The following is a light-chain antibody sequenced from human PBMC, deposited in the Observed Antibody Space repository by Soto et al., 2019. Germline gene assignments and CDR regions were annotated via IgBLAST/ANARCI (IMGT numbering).Light chain of an antibody. CDR1: RNINRK. CDR2: GAS. CDR3: QQYYDYPPLI. Sequence: EIVMTQSSATLSVSPGERATLSCRASRNINRKLAWYQQKPGQAPRLLISGASTRATGIPARFSGSGSGTEFTLTISSLQSEDFAVYYCQQYYDYPPLICGGGTKVEIK. V-gene: IGKV3-15*01. J-gene: IGKJ4*01.